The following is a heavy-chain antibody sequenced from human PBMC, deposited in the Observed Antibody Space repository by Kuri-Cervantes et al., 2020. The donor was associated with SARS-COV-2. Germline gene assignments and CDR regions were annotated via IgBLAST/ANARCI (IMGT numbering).Heavy chain of an antibody. CDR2: INPNSGGT. Sequence: ASVKVSCKASGYTFTGYYMHWVRQAPGQGLEWMGWINPNSGGTNYAQKFQGWVTMTRDTSISTAYMELSRLSSDDTAVYYCARGIGDMSNFSNWFDPWGQGTLVTVSS. J-gene: IGHJ5*02. V-gene: IGHV1-2*04. CDR3: ARGIGDMSNFSNWFDP. D-gene: IGHD2-21*01. CDR1: GYTFTGYY.